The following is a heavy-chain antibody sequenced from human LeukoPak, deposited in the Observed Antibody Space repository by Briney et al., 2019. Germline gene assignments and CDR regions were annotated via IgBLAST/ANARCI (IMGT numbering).Heavy chain of an antibody. CDR2: INHSGST. D-gene: IGHD2-2*01. V-gene: IGHV4-34*01. J-gene: IGHJ4*02. Sequence: KPSETLSLTCAVYGGSFSGHYWSWIRQPPGKGLEWIGEINHSGSTNYNPSLKSRVTISVDTSKNQFSLKLSSVTAADTAVYYCARDYQLCSSTSCRGAFDYWGQGTLVTVSS. CDR1: GGSFSGHY. CDR3: ARDYQLCSSTSCRGAFDY.